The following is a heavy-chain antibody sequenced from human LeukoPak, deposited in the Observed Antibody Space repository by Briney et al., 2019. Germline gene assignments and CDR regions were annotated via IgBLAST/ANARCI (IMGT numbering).Heavy chain of an antibody. D-gene: IGHD6-13*01. Sequence: GGSLRLSCAATGFTFSSYVMSWVRQAPGRGLEWVSSISGSGGSTYYADSVKGRFTISRDNSENTLFLQMNSLRAEDTAVYCCAKRPNSWSFDHWGQGTLVTVSS. J-gene: IGHJ4*02. CDR1: GFTFSSYV. V-gene: IGHV3-23*01. CDR2: ISGSGGST. CDR3: AKRPNSWSFDH.